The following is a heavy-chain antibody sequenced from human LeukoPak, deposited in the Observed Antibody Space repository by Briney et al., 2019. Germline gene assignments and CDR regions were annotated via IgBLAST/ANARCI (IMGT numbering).Heavy chain of an antibody. CDR1: GEPLGTFY. CDR3: ARAHSGLYLDS. CDR2: IHTSGYT. V-gene: IGHV4-4*07. J-gene: IGHJ4*02. Sequence: SETLSPTCTVSGEPLGTFYWSWIRQPAGQGLEYIGRIHTSGYTNYKPSLNSRVTMSVDSSKNQFSLTLRSVTATDTAIYYCARAHSGLYLDSWGQGTLVTVSS. D-gene: IGHD2-15*01.